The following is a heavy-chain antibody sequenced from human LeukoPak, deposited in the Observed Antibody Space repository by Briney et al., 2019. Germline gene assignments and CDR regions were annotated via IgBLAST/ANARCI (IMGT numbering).Heavy chain of an antibody. V-gene: IGHV1-69*13. Sequence: ASVKVSCKASGGTFSSYAISWVRQAPGQGLEWMGGIIPIFGTANYAQKFQGRVTITADESTSTAYMELSSLRSEDTAAYYCARVGVGQGYFDYWGQGTLVTVSS. CDR1: GGTFSSYA. D-gene: IGHD1-26*01. CDR2: IIPIFGTA. CDR3: ARVGVGQGYFDY. J-gene: IGHJ4*02.